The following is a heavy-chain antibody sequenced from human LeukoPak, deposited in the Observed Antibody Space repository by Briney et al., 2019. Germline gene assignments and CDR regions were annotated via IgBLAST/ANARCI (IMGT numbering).Heavy chain of an antibody. V-gene: IGHV1-69*13. J-gene: IGHJ4*02. D-gene: IGHD6-19*01. CDR2: IIPIFGTA. CDR1: GGTFSSYA. CDR3: ARDNGEAHSSGCQHY. Sequence: ASVKVSCKASGGTFSSYAISWARQAPGQGLEWMGGIIPIFGTANYAQKFQGRVTITADESTSTAYMELSSLRSEDTAVYYCARDNGEAHSSGCQHYWGQGTLVTVSS.